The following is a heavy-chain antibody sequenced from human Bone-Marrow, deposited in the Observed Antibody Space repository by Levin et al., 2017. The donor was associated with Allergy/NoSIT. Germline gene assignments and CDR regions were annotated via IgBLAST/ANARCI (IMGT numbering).Heavy chain of an antibody. CDR3: AMIYYGDYRSAFDI. J-gene: IGHJ3*02. Sequence: ASVKVSCKGSGYSFTSYWIGWVRQMPGKGLEWMGIIYPGDSDTRYSPSFKGQVTISADKSISTAYLQWSSLRASDTAMYYCAMIYYGDYRSAFDIWGQGTMVTVSS. D-gene: IGHD4-17*01. CDR2: IYPGDSDT. V-gene: IGHV5-51*01. CDR1: GYSFTSYW.